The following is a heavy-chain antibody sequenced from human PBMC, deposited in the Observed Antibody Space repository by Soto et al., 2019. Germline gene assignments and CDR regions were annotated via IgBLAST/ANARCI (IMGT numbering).Heavy chain of an antibody. CDR2: IYHSGST. CDR3: AGGERSGWFYGWFYP. CDR1: GGSISSSNW. Sequence: QVQLQESGPGLVKPSGTLSLTCAVSGGSISSSNWWSWVRQPPGKGLEWIGEIYHSGSTNYNPSLKSRVTISVDKSSNQFSLKLSSVTAADTAVYYCAGGERSGWFYGWFYPWGQGTLVTVSS. J-gene: IGHJ5*02. D-gene: IGHD6-19*01. V-gene: IGHV4-4*02.